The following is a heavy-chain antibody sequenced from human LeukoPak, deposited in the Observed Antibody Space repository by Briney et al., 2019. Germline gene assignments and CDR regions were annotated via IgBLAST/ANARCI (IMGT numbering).Heavy chain of an antibody. V-gene: IGHV3-33*01. J-gene: IGHJ1*01. CDR3: ARDEGYFQH. Sequence: PGGSLRLSCAASGFTFSSYGMHWVRQAPGKGLEWVAVIWYDRSNKYYADSVEGRFTISRDNSKNTLYLQMNSLRAEDTAVYYCARDEGYFQHWGQGTLVTVSS. CDR1: GFTFSSYG. CDR2: IWYDRSNK.